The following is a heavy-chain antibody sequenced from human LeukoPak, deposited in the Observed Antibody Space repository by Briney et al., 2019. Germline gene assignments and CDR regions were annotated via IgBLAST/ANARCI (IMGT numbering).Heavy chain of an antibody. D-gene: IGHD6-19*01. Sequence: GGSLRLSCRASGYTFSDYAMTWVRQAPGKGLEWVGFIRNKANGGKADYAASVKGRFTISRDDSKSIAYLQMNSPKTEDTAVYHCSRAYSTGWFGINDYWGQGALVTVSS. CDR2: IRNKANGGKA. J-gene: IGHJ4*02. CDR1: GYTFSDYA. V-gene: IGHV3-49*04. CDR3: SRAYSTGWFGINDY.